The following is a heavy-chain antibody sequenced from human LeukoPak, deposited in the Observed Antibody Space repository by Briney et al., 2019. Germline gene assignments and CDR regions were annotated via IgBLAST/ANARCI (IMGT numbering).Heavy chain of an antibody. J-gene: IGHJ4*02. CDR1: GGPIISYY. Sequence: PSETLSLTCTVSGGPIISYYWSWIRQAPGKGPEWIGFIYYNGTNLYNPSLKSRVTISVDTSKKQFSPRLSSVTAADTAVYYCARRGGFYCAGGRCAHYYFDYWGRGTLVTVSS. D-gene: IGHD2-15*01. CDR2: IYYNGTN. V-gene: IGHV4-59*08. CDR3: ARRGGFYCAGGRCAHYYFDY.